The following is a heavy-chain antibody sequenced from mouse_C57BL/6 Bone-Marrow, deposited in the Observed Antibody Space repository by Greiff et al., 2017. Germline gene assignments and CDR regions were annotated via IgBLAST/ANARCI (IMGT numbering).Heavy chain of an antibody. CDR1: GYAFSSSW. CDR2: IYPGDGDT. Sequence: VKLQESGPELVKPGASVKISCKASGYAFSSSWMNWVKQRPGKGLEWIGRIYPGDGDTNYNGKFKGKATLTADKSSSTAYMQLSSLTSEDSAVYFCARSGQLRQYYFDYWGQGTTLTVSS. CDR3: ARSGQLRQYYFDY. D-gene: IGHD3-2*02. V-gene: IGHV1-82*01. J-gene: IGHJ2*01.